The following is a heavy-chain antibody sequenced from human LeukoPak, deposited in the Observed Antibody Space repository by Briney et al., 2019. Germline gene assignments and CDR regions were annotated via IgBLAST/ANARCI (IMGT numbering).Heavy chain of an antibody. CDR1: GASISSSSYY. J-gene: IGHJ4*02. V-gene: IGHV4-39*07. D-gene: IGHD3-22*01. CDR2: IYNRGNT. CDR3: ARDGYYYESSGYYFNY. Sequence: ASETLSLTCTVSGASISSSSYYWAWVRQPPGKGLEWIGSIYNRGNTFYNLSLKSRVTISVDTSNNQFSLKLRSVTAADTAVYYCARDGYYYESSGYYFNYWGQGTLVTVSS.